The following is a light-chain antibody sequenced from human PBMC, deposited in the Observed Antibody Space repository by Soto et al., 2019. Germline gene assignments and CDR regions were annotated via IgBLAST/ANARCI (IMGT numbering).Light chain of an antibody. Sequence: DMQMTQSPSSLSASVGDRVSITCRARQSIGKFVHWYQQKSGKAPRLLIYATSSLQSGVPSRFSGSGSGTDFTLPISSLQPEDFATYYCQQSYSTPYTFGQGTKLEI. CDR2: ATS. CDR3: QQSYSTPYT. CDR1: QSIGKF. J-gene: IGKJ2*01. V-gene: IGKV1-39*01.